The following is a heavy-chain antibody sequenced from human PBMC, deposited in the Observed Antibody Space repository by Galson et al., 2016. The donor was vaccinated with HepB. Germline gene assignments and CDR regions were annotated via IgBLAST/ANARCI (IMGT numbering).Heavy chain of an antibody. CDR3: ARRPPYYYHGMDV. Sequence: SLRLSCAASGFTFSTYPMHWVRQAPGKGLEYVSGTTSNGGDTYYADSVKGRFTISRDNSKNTVYLQMGSLRAEDMAVYYCARRPPYYYHGMDVWGQGTTVTVSS. J-gene: IGHJ6*02. CDR1: GFTFSTYP. V-gene: IGHV3-64*02. CDR2: TTSNGGDT. D-gene: IGHD6-6*01.